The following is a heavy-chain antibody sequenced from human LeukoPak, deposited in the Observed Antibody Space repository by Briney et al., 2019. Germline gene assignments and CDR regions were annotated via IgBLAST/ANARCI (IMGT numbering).Heavy chain of an antibody. Sequence: GGSLRLSCAASGFTFSSYEMNWVRQAPGKGLEWVSYISSSGSTIYYADSVKGRFTISRDNSKNTLYLQMNSLRAEDTAVYYCAKGGLSSSWYGYYFDYWAREPWSPSPQ. D-gene: IGHD6-13*01. V-gene: IGHV3-48*03. J-gene: IGHJ4*02. CDR2: ISSSGSTI. CDR3: AKGGLSSSWYGYYFDY. CDR1: GFTFSSYE.